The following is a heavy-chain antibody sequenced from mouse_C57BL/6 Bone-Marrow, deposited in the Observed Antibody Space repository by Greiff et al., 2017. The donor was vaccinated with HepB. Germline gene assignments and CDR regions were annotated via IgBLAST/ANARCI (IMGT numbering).Heavy chain of an antibody. V-gene: IGHV14-4*01. CDR2: IDPENGDT. Sequence: EVQLQQSGAELVRPGASVKLSCTASGFNIKDDYMHWVKQRPEQGLEWIGWIDPENGDTEYASKFQGKATITADTSSNTAYLQLSSLTSEDTAVYNCYHYSGSSYGYCDFDVWGTGTTVTASS. J-gene: IGHJ1*03. D-gene: IGHD1-1*01. CDR3: YHYSGSSYGYCDFDV. CDR1: GFNIKDDY.